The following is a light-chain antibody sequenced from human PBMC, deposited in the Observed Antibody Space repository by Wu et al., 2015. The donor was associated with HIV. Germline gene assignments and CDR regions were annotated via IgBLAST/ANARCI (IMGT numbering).Light chain of an antibody. J-gene: IGKJ1*01. CDR1: HSVSSRY. V-gene: IGKV3-20*01. CDR2: GAP. CDR3: QQYGTSPWT. Sequence: EIVLTQSPGTLSLSPGESASLSCRASHSVSSRYLAWYQQKPGQAPRLLIFGAPNRATGIPDRFSGSGSGTDFTLTINRLEPEDFAVYHCQQYGTSPWTFGQGTKVEI.